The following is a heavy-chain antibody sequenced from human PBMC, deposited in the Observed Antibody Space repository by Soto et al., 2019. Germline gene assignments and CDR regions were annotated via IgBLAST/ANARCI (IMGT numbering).Heavy chain of an antibody. V-gene: IGHV3-48*02. D-gene: IGHD6-19*01. Sequence: GGSLRLSFAVSGFTLTTYSMNWVRQAPGKGLEWISFINKNGFTIYYADSVKGRFTISRDYAKNSLYLQMDSLRHEDTAVYYSARGAVTGTSLFDYWGLGTLVTVS. CDR2: INKNGFTI. CDR1: GFTLTTYS. J-gene: IGHJ4*02. CDR3: ARGAVTGTSLFDY.